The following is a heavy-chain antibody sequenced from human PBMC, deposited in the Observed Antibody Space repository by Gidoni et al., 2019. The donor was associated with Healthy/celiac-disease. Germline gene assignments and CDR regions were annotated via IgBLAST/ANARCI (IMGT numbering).Heavy chain of an antibody. D-gene: IGHD3-10*01. CDR2: ISYDGSNK. CDR3: ARGSLSSHLPRVVYYFDY. CDR1: GFTFSSYA. Sequence: QVQLVESGGGVVQPGRSLRLSCAASGFTFSSYAMHWVRQAPGKGLEWVAVISYDGSNKYYADSVKGRFTISRDNSKNTLYLQMNSLRAEDTAVYYCARGSLSSHLPRVVYYFDYWGQGTLVTVSS. V-gene: IGHV3-30-3*01. J-gene: IGHJ4*02.